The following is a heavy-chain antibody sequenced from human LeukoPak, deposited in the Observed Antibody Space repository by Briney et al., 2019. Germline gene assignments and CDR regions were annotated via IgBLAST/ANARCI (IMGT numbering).Heavy chain of an antibody. Sequence: GGTLRLSCTASGFIFGDYAVTWVCQAPGKGLGWVCFIRSKAYGGTTDYASSVKGRFTISRDDSNSISYLQMYKPHPQTRITYYCSRGLRGLDYWGRGSMVSVCS. V-gene: IGHV3-49*04. D-gene: IGHD2-21*01. CDR3: SRGLRGLDY. CDR2: IRSKAYGGTT. CDR1: GFIFGDYA. J-gene: IGHJ4*02.